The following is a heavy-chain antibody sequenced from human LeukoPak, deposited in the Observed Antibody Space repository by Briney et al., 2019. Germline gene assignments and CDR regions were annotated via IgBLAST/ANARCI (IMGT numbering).Heavy chain of an antibody. J-gene: IGHJ4*02. CDR3: ARSSGSYYEKFGY. D-gene: IGHD3-10*01. V-gene: IGHV3-33*01. Sequence: GGSLRLSCAASGFTFRSYGMHWVRQAPGKGLEWVAVIWYDGSNKYYADSVKGRFTISRDNSKNTLYLEMDSLRAEDTAVYYCARSSGSYYEKFGYWGQGTLVTVSS. CDR1: GFTFRSYG. CDR2: IWYDGSNK.